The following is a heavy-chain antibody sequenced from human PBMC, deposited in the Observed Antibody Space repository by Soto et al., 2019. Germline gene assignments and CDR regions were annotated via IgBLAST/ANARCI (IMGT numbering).Heavy chain of an antibody. Sequence: SETLSLTCTVSGDSISSSDYFWGWIRQPPGKGLEWIGSVSYGGSTYSNPSLKSRVTISVDTSRNQFSLKLRSVTAADTAVYYCARTDIGNWFDPWGQGTLVTVSS. CDR1: GDSISSSDYF. J-gene: IGHJ5*02. CDR3: ARTDIGNWFDP. D-gene: IGHD3-9*01. CDR2: VSYGGST. V-gene: IGHV4-39*01.